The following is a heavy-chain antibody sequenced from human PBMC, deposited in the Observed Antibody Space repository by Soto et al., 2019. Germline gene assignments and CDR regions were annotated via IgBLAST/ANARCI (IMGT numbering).Heavy chain of an antibody. CDR2: IRSKANGGAT. D-gene: IGHD2-2*01. J-gene: IGHJ6*02. CDR1: GFPFGDYA. CDR3: ARNPPPPYCSSTSCPPYYYYGMDV. Sequence: GGSLRLSCTASGFPFGDYAMSWVRQAPGKGLEWVGFIRSKANGGATEYAASVKGRFTISRDDSKSIAYLQMNSLKTEDTAVYYCARNPPPPYCSSTSCPPYYYYGMDVWGQGTTVTVSS. V-gene: IGHV3-49*04.